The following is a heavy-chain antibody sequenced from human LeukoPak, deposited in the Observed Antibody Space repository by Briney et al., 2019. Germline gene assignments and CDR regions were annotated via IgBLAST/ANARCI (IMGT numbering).Heavy chain of an antibody. V-gene: IGHV3-30*02. Sequence: PGGSLRLSCAASGFTLSSYGVHWVRQAPGKGLEWVAFIRYDGSNKYYADSVKGRFTISRDNSKNTLYLQMNSLRAEDTAVYYCAKDQPYYYDSSGSAPYFDYWGQGTLVTVSS. D-gene: IGHD3-22*01. CDR3: AKDQPYYYDSSGSAPYFDY. J-gene: IGHJ4*02. CDR1: GFTLSSYG. CDR2: IRYDGSNK.